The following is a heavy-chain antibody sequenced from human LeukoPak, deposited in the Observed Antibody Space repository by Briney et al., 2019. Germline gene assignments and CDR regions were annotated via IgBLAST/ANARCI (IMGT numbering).Heavy chain of an antibody. CDR3: ARDPAVAAGFDY. CDR1: GGSISSYY. Sequence: SETLSLTCTVSGGSISSYYWSWIRQPPGKGLERIGYIYYSGSTNYNPSLKSRVTISVDTSKNQFSLKLSSVTAADTAVYYCARDPAVAAGFDYWGQGTLVTVSS. J-gene: IGHJ4*02. CDR2: IYYSGST. D-gene: IGHD6-13*01. V-gene: IGHV4-59*01.